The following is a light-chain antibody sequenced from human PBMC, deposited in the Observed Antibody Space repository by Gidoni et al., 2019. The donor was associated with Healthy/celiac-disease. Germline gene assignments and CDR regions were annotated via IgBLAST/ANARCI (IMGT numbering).Light chain of an antibody. Sequence: DIVMTQSPDSLAVSLGERATINCKSSQSVLYSSNNKNYLAWYQQKPGQPPKLLIYWASTRESGVPDRFSGSGSGTDFTLTISSLQAEDVAVYHCQQYYSTPSTSGGGTKVEIK. CDR2: WAS. J-gene: IGKJ4*01. CDR3: QQYYSTPST. V-gene: IGKV4-1*01. CDR1: QSVLYSSNNKNY.